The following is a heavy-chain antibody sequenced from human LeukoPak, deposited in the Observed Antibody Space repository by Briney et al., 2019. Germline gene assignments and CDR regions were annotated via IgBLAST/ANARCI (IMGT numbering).Heavy chain of an antibody. CDR2: LYNTRNT. J-gene: IGHJ4*02. V-gene: IGHV4-59*01. CDR1: GASISSYY. Sequence: SETLSLTCTVSGASISSYYWSWIRQPPGKGLEWIGYLYNTRNTYYNPSLKSRVTISVDTSKNQFSLKVSSVTAADTAVYYCAREKNGNEPFDYWGQGTLVTVSS. CDR3: AREKNGNEPFDY. D-gene: IGHD4-23*01.